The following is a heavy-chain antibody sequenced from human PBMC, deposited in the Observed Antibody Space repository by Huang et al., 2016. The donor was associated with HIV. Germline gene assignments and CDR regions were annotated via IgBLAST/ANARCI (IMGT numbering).Heavy chain of an antibody. J-gene: IGHJ4*02. Sequence: EVQLVESGGGLVKPGGSLRLSCAASGFSLDSYNMYWVRQTPGKGLQWVSAISPSSSFIDDADSVKGRVSISRDNAKNSLYLQMNNLRGEDTAVYYCARDRGQQLSPFDSWGQGTLVTVSS. CDR2: ISPSSSFI. CDR3: ARDRGQQLSPFDS. D-gene: IGHD6-13*01. V-gene: IGHV3-21*01. CDR1: GFSLDSYN.